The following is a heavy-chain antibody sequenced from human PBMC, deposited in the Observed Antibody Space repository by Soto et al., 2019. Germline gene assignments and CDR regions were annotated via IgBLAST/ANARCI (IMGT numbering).Heavy chain of an antibody. V-gene: IGHV3-21*01. D-gene: IGHD3-10*01. Sequence: ESGGGLVKPGGSLRLSCAASGFTFSSYSMNWVRQAPGKGLEWVSSISSSSSYIYYADSVKGRFTISRDNAKNSLYLQMNSLRAEDTAVYYCARDKFGGYYGSGSFGYYFDYWGQGTLVTVSS. CDR2: ISSSSSYI. CDR1: GFTFSSYS. J-gene: IGHJ4*02. CDR3: ARDKFGGYYGSGSFGYYFDY.